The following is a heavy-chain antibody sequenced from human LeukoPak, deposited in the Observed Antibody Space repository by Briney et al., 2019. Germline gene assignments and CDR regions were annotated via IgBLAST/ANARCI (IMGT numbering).Heavy chain of an antibody. V-gene: IGHV3-21*01. Sequence: GGSLRLSCAASGFTFSSYSMNWVRQAPGKGLEWVSSISSSSSYIYYADSVKGRFTISRDNAKNSLYLQMNSLRAEDTAVYYCARRIAAHTSFDYWGQGTLVTVSS. D-gene: IGHD6-6*01. CDR2: ISSSSSYI. CDR1: GFTFSSYS. J-gene: IGHJ4*02. CDR3: ARRIAAHTSFDY.